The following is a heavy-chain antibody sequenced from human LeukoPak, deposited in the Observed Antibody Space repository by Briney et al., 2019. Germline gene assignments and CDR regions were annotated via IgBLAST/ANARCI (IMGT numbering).Heavy chain of an antibody. Sequence: GGSLRVSCAASGFTFSSYAMSWVRQAPGKGLEWVSAISGSGGSTYYADSVKGRFTISRDNSKNTLYLQMNSLRADDTAVYYCAKRRGLELTYYYHMDVWGKGTTVTVSS. D-gene: IGHD1-7*01. J-gene: IGHJ6*03. V-gene: IGHV3-23*01. CDR1: GFTFSSYA. CDR3: AKRRGLELTYYYHMDV. CDR2: ISGSGGST.